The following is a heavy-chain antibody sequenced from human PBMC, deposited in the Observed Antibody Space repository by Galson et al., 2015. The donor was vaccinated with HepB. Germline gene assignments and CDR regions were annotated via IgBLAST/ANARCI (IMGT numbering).Heavy chain of an antibody. Sequence: TLSLTCAVSGGSVSSGGHSWSWIRQPPGKGLEWIGYIYHSGSTYYNPSLKSRVTISVDRSKNQFSLKLSSVTAADTAVYYCAREGGYYGSGSYYDIRYFDYWGQGTLVTVSS. D-gene: IGHD3-10*01. CDR2: IYHSGST. V-gene: IGHV4-30-2*01. CDR3: AREGGYYGSGSYYDIRYFDY. J-gene: IGHJ4*02. CDR1: GGSVSSGGHS.